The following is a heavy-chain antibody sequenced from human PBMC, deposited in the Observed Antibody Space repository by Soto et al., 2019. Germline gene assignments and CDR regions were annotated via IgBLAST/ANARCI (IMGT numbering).Heavy chain of an antibody. CDR3: ASVPMVGATGVNY. CDR1: GGTFSSYA. Sequence: QVQLVQSGAEVKKPGSSVKVSCKASGGTFSSYAISWVRQAPGQGLEWMGGIIPIFGTATYAQKFQGRVTSTADESTSTGYMELSSLRSEDTAVYYCASVPMVGATGVNYWGQRTLVTVSS. CDR2: IIPIFGTA. J-gene: IGHJ4*02. V-gene: IGHV1-69*12. D-gene: IGHD1-26*01.